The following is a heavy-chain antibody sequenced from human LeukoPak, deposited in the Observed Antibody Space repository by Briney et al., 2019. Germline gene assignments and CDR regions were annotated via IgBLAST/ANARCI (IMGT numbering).Heavy chain of an antibody. Sequence: SETLSLTCTVSGGSISAYYWSWLRQPPGKGLEWIGEINRSGSTHYNPSLKSRVTISVDASKNHFSLELSSVTAADTAVYFCARSGETTIAYLDWGQGTLVTVSS. V-gene: IGHV4-34*01. J-gene: IGHJ4*02. CDR1: GGSISAYY. D-gene: IGHD1/OR15-1a*01. CDR2: INRSGST. CDR3: ARSGETTIAYLD.